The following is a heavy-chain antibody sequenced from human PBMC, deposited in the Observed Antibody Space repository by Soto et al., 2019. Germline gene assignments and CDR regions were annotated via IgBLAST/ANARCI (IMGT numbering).Heavy chain of an antibody. V-gene: IGHV3-30-3*01. J-gene: IGHJ6*02. D-gene: IGHD4-17*01. CDR3: ARMVVGDYVGYYYYGMAV. CDR1: GFTFSSYA. Sequence: GGSLRLSCAASGFTFSSYAMHWVRQAPGKGLEWVAVISYGGSNKYYADSVKGRFTISRDNSKNTLYLQMNSLRAEDTAVYYWARMVVGDYVGYYYYGMAVWGQGTRVTVSS. CDR2: ISYGGSNK.